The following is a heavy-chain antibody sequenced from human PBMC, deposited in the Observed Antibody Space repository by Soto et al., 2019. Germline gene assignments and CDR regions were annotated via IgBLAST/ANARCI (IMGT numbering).Heavy chain of an antibody. CDR3: ARVKGGTTRRAFDS. CDR1: GDSISSGGYY. J-gene: IGHJ4*02. D-gene: IGHD4-17*01. CDR2: INDNGGA. V-gene: IGHV4-31*03. Sequence: QVQLQESGPGLVKPSQTLSLTCTVAGDSISSGGYYWSWIRQHPGKGLEWIGYINDNGGAYYSPSLKGRVVISVDRSENQFSLRLSSVTAAETAVYYCARVKGGTTRRAFDSWGQGTLVTVSS.